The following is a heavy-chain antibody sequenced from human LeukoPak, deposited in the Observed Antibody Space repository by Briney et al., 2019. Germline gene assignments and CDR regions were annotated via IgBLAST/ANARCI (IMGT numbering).Heavy chain of an antibody. CDR3: ARKDYVSGRPFDY. D-gene: IGHD3-10*01. CDR1: GGSISSGGYS. V-gene: IGHV4-30-2*01. Sequence: PSETLSLTCAVSGGSISSGGYSWSWIRQPPGKGLEWIGYIYHSGSTYYNPSLKSRVTISVDRSKNQFSLKLSSVTAADTAVYYWARKDYVSGRPFDYWGQGTLVTVPS. CDR2: IYHSGST. J-gene: IGHJ4*02.